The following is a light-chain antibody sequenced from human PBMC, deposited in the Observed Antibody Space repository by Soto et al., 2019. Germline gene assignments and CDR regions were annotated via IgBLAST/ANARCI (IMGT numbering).Light chain of an antibody. Sequence: EIVLTQSPGTLSLSPGERATLSCRASQSVSSNYLAWYQQKPGQAPSLLLYGPSSRATGIPDRFSGSGSGTYSPLTISRLQPEDFAVYCCQQYGSSPYTFGQGTKLEIK. V-gene: IGKV3-20*01. J-gene: IGKJ2*01. CDR1: QSVSSNY. CDR3: QQYGSSPYT. CDR2: GPS.